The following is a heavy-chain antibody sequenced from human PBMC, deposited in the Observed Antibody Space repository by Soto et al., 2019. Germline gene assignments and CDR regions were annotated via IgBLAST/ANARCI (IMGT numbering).Heavy chain of an antibody. J-gene: IGHJ5*02. CDR1: GGSISSYY. Sequence: SETLSLTCTVSGGSISSYYWSWIRKPRGKGLEWIGYIYYRGRTNYNPSLKGRVTISVDTSKNQFSLKLSSVTAADTAVYYCARHLGRITNWFDPWGQGTLVTVSS. D-gene: IGHD2-15*01. CDR2: IYYRGRT. V-gene: IGHV4-59*08. CDR3: ARHLGRITNWFDP.